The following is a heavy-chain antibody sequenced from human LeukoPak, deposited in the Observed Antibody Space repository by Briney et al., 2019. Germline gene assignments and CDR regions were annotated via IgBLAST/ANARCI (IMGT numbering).Heavy chain of an antibody. CDR2: IKQDGSEK. J-gene: IGHJ4*02. CDR3: ARDSPERGYSYGPLDNYFDY. Sequence: GGSLRLSCAGSGFTFSDYYMVWVRQAPGKGLEWVANIKQDGSEKYYVDSVKGRFTISRDNAKNSLYLQMNSLRADDTAVYYCARDSPERGYSYGPLDNYFDYWGQGTLVTVSS. D-gene: IGHD5-18*01. CDR1: GFTFSDYY. V-gene: IGHV3-7*01.